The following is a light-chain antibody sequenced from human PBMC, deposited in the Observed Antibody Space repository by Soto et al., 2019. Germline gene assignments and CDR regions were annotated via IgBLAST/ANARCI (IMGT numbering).Light chain of an antibody. CDR3: QQYNNWPRT. CDR1: QSMGSN. V-gene: IGKV3-15*01. Sequence: EIVMTQSPATLSVSPGERATLSCRASQSMGSNLAWYQQKPGQAPRLLIYGASTRATGIPARSSGSGSGTEFTLTISSLQSEDLAVYYCQQYNNWPRTFGQGTKVDIK. CDR2: GAS. J-gene: IGKJ1*01.